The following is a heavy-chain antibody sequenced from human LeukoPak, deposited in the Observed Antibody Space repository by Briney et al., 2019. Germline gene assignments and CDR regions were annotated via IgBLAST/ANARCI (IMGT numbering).Heavy chain of an antibody. CDR3: AGHHPRNTVDF. CDR2: INHSGST. V-gene: IGHV4-59*08. Sequence: SETLSLTCTVSGGSISSYYWSWIRQPPGKGLEWIGEINHSGSTNYNPSLKSRVTISLETSKNQFSLKLSSVTAADTAVYYCAGHHPRNTVDFWGQGTLVTVSS. CDR1: GGSISSYY. D-gene: IGHD2/OR15-2a*01. J-gene: IGHJ4*02.